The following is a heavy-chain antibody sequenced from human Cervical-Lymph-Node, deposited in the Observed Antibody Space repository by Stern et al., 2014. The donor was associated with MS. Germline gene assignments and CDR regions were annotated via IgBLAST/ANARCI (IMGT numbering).Heavy chain of an antibody. J-gene: IGHJ4*02. D-gene: IGHD1-14*01. Sequence: VQLVQSGAELIKPGASLKISCKGSGYKFSIYWIAWVRQVPGKSLEWMGFIYPGDSATRYSPSFQGQVTMSADKSTSTAYLQWSSLNASDTAMYFCARQTTAWASDVWGQGTLVTVSS. V-gene: IGHV5-51*01. CDR2: IYPGDSAT. CDR1: GYKFSIYW. CDR3: ARQTTAWASDV.